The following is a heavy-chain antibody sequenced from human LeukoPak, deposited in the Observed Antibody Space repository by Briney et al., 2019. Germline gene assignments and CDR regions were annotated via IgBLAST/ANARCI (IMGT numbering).Heavy chain of an antibody. V-gene: IGHV4-59*01. J-gene: IGHJ6*03. CDR3: ARDGPQSEYSSSWNYYYYYMDV. Sequence: PSETLSLTCTVSGGSISSYYWSWIRQPPGKGLEWIGYIYYSGSTNYNPSLKSRVTISVDTSKNQFSLKLSSVTAADTAVYYCARDGPQSEYSSSWNYYYYYMDVWGKGTTVTVSS. CDR2: IYYSGST. CDR1: GGSISSYY. D-gene: IGHD6-13*01.